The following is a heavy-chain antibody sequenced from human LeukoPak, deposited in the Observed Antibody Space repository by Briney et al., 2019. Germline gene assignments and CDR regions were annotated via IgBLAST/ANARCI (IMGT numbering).Heavy chain of an antibody. J-gene: IGHJ5*02. V-gene: IGHV1-69*04. CDR2: IIPILGIA. CDR3: ARHDNYPGFGRGFDP. Sequence: ASVKVSCKASGYTFTSYDISWVRQAPGQGLEWMGRIIPILGIANYAQKFQGRVTITADKSTSTAYMELSSLRSEDTAVYYCARHDNYPGFGRGFDPWGQGFLVTVTS. D-gene: IGHD3-22*01. CDR1: GYTFTSYD.